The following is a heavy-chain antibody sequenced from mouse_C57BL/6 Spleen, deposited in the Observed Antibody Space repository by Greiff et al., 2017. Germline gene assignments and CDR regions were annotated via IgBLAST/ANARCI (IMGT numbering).Heavy chain of an antibody. Sequence: VQLQQSGPGLVKPSQSLSLTCSVTGYSITSGYYWNWIRQFPGNKLEWMGYISYDGSNNYNPSLKNRISITRDTSKNQFFLKLNSVTTEDTATYYCAIDRAISDVWGTGTTVTVSS. J-gene: IGHJ1*03. CDR1: GYSITSGYY. CDR2: ISYDGSN. CDR3: AIDRAISDV. D-gene: IGHD1-1*01. V-gene: IGHV3-6*01.